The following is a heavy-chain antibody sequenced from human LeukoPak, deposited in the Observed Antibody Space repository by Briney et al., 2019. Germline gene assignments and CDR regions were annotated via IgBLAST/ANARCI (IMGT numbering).Heavy chain of an antibody. V-gene: IGHV3-30*04. CDR3: ARRGDCGGDCYWAYYFDY. CDR1: GFTFSNYA. D-gene: IGHD2-21*02. Sequence: GGSLRLSCAASGFTFSNYAMHWVRQAPGKGLEWVAVISYDGSHKYYADSVKGRFTISRDNSKNTLFPQMNSLRAEDTAVYYCARRGDCGGDCYWAYYFDYWGQGTLVTVSS. CDR2: ISYDGSHK. J-gene: IGHJ4*02.